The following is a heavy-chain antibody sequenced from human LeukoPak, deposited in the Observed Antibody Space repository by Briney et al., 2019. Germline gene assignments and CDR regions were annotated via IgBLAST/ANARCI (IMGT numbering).Heavy chain of an antibody. D-gene: IGHD6-13*01. CDR3: ARRVAAAGFDY. V-gene: IGHV3-21*01. J-gene: IGHJ4*02. Sequence: GGSLRLSCAASGFTFSSYSMNWVRQAPGKGLEWVSSISSSSYIYYADSVKGRFTISRDNAKNSLYLQMNSLRAEDTAVYYCARRVAAAGFDYWGQGTLVTVSS. CDR1: GFTFSSYS. CDR2: ISSSSYI.